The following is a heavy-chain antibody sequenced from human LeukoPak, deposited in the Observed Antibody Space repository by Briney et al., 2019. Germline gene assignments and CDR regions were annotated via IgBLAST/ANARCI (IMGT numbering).Heavy chain of an antibody. CDR1: GGAISSGDYY. J-gene: IGHJ4*02. V-gene: IGHV4-30-4*08. Sequence: SQTLSLTCTVSGGAISSGDYYWSWSRQPPGKVLEWIGHIYYSGSTYYNPSLKSRVTILVDTSKNQFSLKLSSVTAADTAVYYCARESFDFWSGYQYYFDYWGQGTLVTVSS. CDR3: ARESFDFWSGYQYYFDY. D-gene: IGHD3-3*01. CDR2: IYYSGST.